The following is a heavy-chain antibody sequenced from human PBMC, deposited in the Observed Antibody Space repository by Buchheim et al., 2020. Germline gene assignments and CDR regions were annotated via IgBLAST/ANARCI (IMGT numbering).Heavy chain of an antibody. CDR3: AHRGYNYGSPSFDY. D-gene: IGHD5-18*01. CDR1: GFSVSTSGVV. CDR2: IYWDDDR. V-gene: IGHV2-5*02. Sequence: QITLKESGPALVKPTQTLTLTCAVSGFSVSTSGVVVAWIRQPPGKALEWLALIYWDDDRRYSQSLKSRLTISKDTSKNQVVLTMTNMDPVDTATFYCAHRGYNYGSPSFDYWGQGTL. J-gene: IGHJ4*02.